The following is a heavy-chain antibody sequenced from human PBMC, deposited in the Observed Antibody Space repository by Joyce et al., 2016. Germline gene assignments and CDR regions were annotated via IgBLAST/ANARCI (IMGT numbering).Heavy chain of an antibody. J-gene: IGHJ6*02. CDR1: GGSFDTYA. CDR2: IIPVCGTP. CDR3: ARAFGDYGGGIEYGMDV. D-gene: IGHD4-17*01. V-gene: IGHV1-69*06. Sequence: QVQLVQSGAEVRSPGSSVRLSCETSGGSFDTYAVSWVRQVPGQGLEWMGGIIPVCGTPKYTQKFQDRLTIIAEKSTRMVYMDLRSLRSDDTGLYYCARAFGDYGGGIEYGMDVWGQGTTVTV.